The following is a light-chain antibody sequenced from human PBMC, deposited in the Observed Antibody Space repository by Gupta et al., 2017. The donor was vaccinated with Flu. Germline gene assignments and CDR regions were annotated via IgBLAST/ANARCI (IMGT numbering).Light chain of an antibody. CDR3: QQVGGLPRT. Sequence: PSSLSASVGDRVTITCQASQDITNYLNWYQQKAGQAPKLLIYDASNLELGVPSRFSGSGSGTDFTFTITSLHPEDIATYYCQQVGGLPRTFGQGTMLEIK. CDR2: DAS. J-gene: IGKJ2*01. V-gene: IGKV1-33*01. CDR1: QDITNY.